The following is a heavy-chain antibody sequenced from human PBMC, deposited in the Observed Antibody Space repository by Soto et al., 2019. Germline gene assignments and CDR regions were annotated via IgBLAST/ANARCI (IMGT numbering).Heavy chain of an antibody. V-gene: IGHV4-39*01. J-gene: IGHJ4*02. Sequence: PXETLSLTCTVSGCSIRSSTYYWGWIRQPPGKGLEWIGNIFYSGNTYYNPSLKSRVTISVDTSRNQFSLRLSSVTAADTAVYFCARPGAIAARNFAYWGQGTLVTVSS. D-gene: IGHD6-6*01. CDR1: GCSIRSSTYY. CDR2: IFYSGNT. CDR3: ARPGAIAARNFAY.